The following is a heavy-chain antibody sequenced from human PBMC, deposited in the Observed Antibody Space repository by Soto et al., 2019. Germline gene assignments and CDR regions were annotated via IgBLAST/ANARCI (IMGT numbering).Heavy chain of an antibody. CDR3: ARGHDFWSGFSYFDY. Sequence: QVQLQESGPGLVKPSETLSLTCTVSGGSVSSGSHYWSWIRQPPGKRLEWVGYVYYSGSTNYNPSLQSRVTISLDTSKNQFSLKLNSVTAADTAVYYCARGHDFWSGFSYFDYWGQGTLVTVSS. V-gene: IGHV4-61*01. J-gene: IGHJ4*02. CDR2: VYYSGST. D-gene: IGHD3-3*01. CDR1: GGSVSSGSHY.